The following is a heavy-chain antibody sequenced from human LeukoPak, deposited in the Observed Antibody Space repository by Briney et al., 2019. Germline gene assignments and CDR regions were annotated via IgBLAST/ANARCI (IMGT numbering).Heavy chain of an antibody. CDR3: ARSGPQPVMVRGVIIPFDF. CDR1: GDSISSGAHY. V-gene: IGHV4-30-2*01. J-gene: IGHJ4*02. Sequence: TSETLSLTCTVSGDSISSGAHYWSWIRQPPGKGLEWIGYIYHTGSTYYNPSLKSRVTISVDMSKNQFSLKLTSVTAADTAVYYCARSGPQPVMVRGVIIPFDFWGQGTLVTVSS. D-gene: IGHD3-10*01. CDR2: IYHTGST.